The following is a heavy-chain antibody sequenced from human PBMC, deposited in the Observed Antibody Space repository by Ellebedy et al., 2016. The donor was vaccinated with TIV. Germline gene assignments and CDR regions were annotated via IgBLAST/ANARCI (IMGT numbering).Heavy chain of an antibody. Sequence: AASVKVSCKTSGYTFTSYGISWVRQAPGQGLEWMGWISAYNGNTNYAQNLQGRVTMTTDTSTGTAYMDLRSLRSDDTAVYYCARDNAKMRGIYPDWGQGTLVTVSS. CDR3: ARDNAKMRGIYPD. CDR2: ISAYNGNT. CDR1: GYTFTSYG. J-gene: IGHJ4*02. D-gene: IGHD2-21*01. V-gene: IGHV1-18*01.